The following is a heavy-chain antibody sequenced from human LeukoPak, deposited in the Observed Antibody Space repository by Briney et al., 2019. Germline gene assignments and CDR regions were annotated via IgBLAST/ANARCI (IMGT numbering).Heavy chain of an antibody. D-gene: IGHD1-26*01. V-gene: IGHV4-59*11. CDR2: IYDSEGT. J-gene: IGHJ3*02. CDR1: GGPISSHY. CDR3: ARVRGGRYRLAFDAFDI. Sequence: SETLSLICTVSGGPISSHYWSWIRIPTGEGLEGRGYIYDSEGTNYNPYIKSRVTISVDTSKNQFSLKLISVTAADTAVYYCARVRGGRYRLAFDAFDIWGQGAMVTVSS.